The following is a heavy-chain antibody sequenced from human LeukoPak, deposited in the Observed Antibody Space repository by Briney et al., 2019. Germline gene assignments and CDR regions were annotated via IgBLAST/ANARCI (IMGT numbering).Heavy chain of an antibody. J-gene: IGHJ4*02. Sequence: GGSLRLSCAASGFTFSSFWMSWVRQSPGQGLEWVANIQQDGSERYYMDSVKGRFTISRDNAKNSLYLQMNSLTAEDTAVYYCARDSGIAGYYFDYWGQGSLVTVSS. V-gene: IGHV3-7*01. CDR2: IQQDGSER. CDR3: ARDSGIAGYYFDY. CDR1: GFTFSSFW. D-gene: IGHD6-13*01.